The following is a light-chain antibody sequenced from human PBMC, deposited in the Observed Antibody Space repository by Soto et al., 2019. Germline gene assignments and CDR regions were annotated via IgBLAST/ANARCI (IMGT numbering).Light chain of an antibody. V-gene: IGKV1-5*01. CDR2: DAS. CDR3: QQHNDYSPVT. Sequence: DIQMTQSPSTLSASVGDRVTITCRASQTIGSSLAWYQHKPGKATKLLIFDASTLQTGVSSRFSGSGFGTDFTLTISNLQPDDFATYYCQQHNDYSPVTFGQGTKLEIK. CDR1: QTIGSS. J-gene: IGKJ2*01.